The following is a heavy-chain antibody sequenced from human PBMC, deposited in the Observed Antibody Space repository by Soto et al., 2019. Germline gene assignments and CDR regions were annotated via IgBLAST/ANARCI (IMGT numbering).Heavy chain of an antibody. CDR3: ARATFFRKGYYDDTDYYFFDY. CDR1: GGSISSGTFS. Sequence: SETLSLTCAVSGGSISSGTFSWTWILQPPGKGLEFIFSIYYTGGTYYNPSLKSRVTISLDRSKNQFSLNLSSVAAADTAMYYCARATFFRKGYYDDTDYYFFDYWGQGTLVTVSS. D-gene: IGHD3-22*01. CDR2: IYYTGGT. J-gene: IGHJ4*02. V-gene: IGHV4-30-2*01.